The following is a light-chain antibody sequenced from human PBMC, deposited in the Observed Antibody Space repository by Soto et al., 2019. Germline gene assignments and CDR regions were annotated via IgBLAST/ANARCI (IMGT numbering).Light chain of an antibody. CDR3: ETWDNDNVV. CDR2: VEVSGIY. J-gene: IGLJ2*01. CDR1: SGHSGYI. V-gene: IGLV4-60*03. Sequence: QLVLTQSSAASASLGSSVKLTCTLSSGHSGYIIAWHLQQPGQAPRYLMRVEVSGIYNKGSGVPDRFSGSSSGADSHLVISNLQSEDEADYFCETWDNDNVVFGGGTKVTVL.